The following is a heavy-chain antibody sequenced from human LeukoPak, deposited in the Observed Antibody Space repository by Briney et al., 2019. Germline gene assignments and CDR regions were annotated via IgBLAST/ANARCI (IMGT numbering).Heavy chain of an antibody. CDR2: IWYGGSNR. CDR3: ASTRDSKSPFDY. D-gene: IGHD4-11*01. Sequence: PGGSLRLSCAASGFTFSSYGMHWVRQAPGKGQEWVAVIWYGGSNRYYADSVKGRFTISRDNSKNTLYLQMNSLRAEDTAVYYCASTRDSKSPFDYWGQGTLVTVSS. CDR1: GFTFSSYG. V-gene: IGHV3-33*08. J-gene: IGHJ4*02.